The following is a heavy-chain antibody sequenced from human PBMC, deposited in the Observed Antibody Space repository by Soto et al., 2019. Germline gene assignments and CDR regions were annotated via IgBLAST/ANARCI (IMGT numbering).Heavy chain of an antibody. V-gene: IGHV1-69*08. D-gene: IGHD4-17*01. CDR1: GGTFSSYT. CDR2: IIPILGIA. CDR3: SRDVGMTTVNNEDY. Sequence: QVQLVQSGAEVKKPGSSVKVSCKASGGTFSSYTISWVRQAPGQGLEWMGRIIPILGIANYAQKFQGRVTITADKSTSTAYMELSSLRSEDTAVYYCSRDVGMTTVNNEDYWGQGTLVTVSS. J-gene: IGHJ4*02.